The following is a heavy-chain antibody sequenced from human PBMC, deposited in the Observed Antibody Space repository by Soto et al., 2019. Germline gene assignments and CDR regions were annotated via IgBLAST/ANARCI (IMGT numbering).Heavy chain of an antibody. CDR2: IIPIFGTA. J-gene: IGHJ6*02. CDR1: GGTFSSYA. V-gene: IGHV1-69*01. D-gene: IGHD3-3*01. CDR3: ARVTIFGVAYYYYYGMDV. Sequence: QVPLVQSGAEVKKPGSSVKVSCKASGGTFSSYAISWVRQAPGQGLEWMGGIIPIFGTANYAQKFQGRVTITADESTSTAYMELSSLRSEDTAVYYCARVTIFGVAYYYYYGMDVWGQGTTVTVSS.